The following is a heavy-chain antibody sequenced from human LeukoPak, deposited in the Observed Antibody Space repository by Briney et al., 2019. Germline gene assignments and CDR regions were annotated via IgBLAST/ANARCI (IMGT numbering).Heavy chain of an antibody. J-gene: IGHJ4*02. CDR1: GFTFSSYG. V-gene: IGHV3-30*03. CDR3: ARASSVTAGPFDY. CDR2: IPYDGSNK. D-gene: IGHD5/OR15-5a*01. Sequence: GGSLRLSCAASGFTFSSYGMHWVRQAPGKGLEWVAVIPYDGSNKYYADSVKGRFTISRDNSKNTLYLQMNSLRAEDTAVYYCARASSVTAGPFDYWGQGTLVTVSS.